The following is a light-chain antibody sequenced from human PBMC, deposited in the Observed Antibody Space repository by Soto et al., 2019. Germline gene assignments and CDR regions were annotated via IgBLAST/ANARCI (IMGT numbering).Light chain of an antibody. CDR2: EVT. J-gene: IGLJ2*01. CDR3: SSYAGTNIVI. CDR1: SSDVGGYNF. Sequence: QSVLTQPPSASGSPGQSVTISCTGTSSDVGGYNFFSWYQQHPGKAPKLIIYEVTQRPSGVPDRFSGSKSGNTASLAVSGLQGEDEADYYCSSYAGTNIVIFGGGTQLTVL. V-gene: IGLV2-8*01.